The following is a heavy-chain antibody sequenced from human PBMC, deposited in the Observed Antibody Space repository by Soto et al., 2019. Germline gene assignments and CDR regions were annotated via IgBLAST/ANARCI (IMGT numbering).Heavy chain of an antibody. V-gene: IGHV1-46*01. CDR1: GYTFTSYY. Sequence: ASVKVSCKASGYTFTSYYMHWVRQAPGQGLEWMGIINPSGGSTSYAQKFQGRVTMTRDTSTSTVYMELSSLRSEDTVVYYCARGGLIVVVITYLNYGMDVWGQGTTVTVSS. CDR2: INPSGGST. D-gene: IGHD3-22*01. CDR3: ARGGLIVVVITYLNYGMDV. J-gene: IGHJ6*02.